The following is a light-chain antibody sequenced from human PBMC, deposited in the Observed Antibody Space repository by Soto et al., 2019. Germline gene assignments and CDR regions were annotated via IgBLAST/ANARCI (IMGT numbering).Light chain of an antibody. J-gene: IGKJ1*01. Sequence: DIQMTQSPSTLSASVGGRCTITCRASQSISDSLAWYKQKPGKAPKLLIYKASSLESGVPSRLSGSASGTEFTLTISSMKPDDFATYYCQQYNSYWTFGQGTKVDIK. V-gene: IGKV1-5*03. CDR3: QQYNSYWT. CDR2: KAS. CDR1: QSISDS.